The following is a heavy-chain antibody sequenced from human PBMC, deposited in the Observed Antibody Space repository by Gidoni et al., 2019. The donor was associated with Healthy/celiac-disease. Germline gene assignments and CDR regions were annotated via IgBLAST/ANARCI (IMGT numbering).Heavy chain of an antibody. D-gene: IGHD2-2*01. J-gene: IGHJ5*02. CDR2: IIPIFGTA. CDR3: ARSLIVVVPAATNSNWFDP. V-gene: IGHV1-69*01. Sequence: QVQLVQSGAEVKKPGSSVKVSCKASGGTFSSYAISWVRQAPGQGLEWMGGIIPIFGTANYAQKFQGRVTITADESTSTAYMELSSLRSEDTAVYYCARSLIVVVPAATNSNWFDPWGQGTLVTVSS. CDR1: GGTFSSYA.